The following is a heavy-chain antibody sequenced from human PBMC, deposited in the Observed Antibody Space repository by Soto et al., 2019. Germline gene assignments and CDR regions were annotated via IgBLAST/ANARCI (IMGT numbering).Heavy chain of an antibody. CDR3: ARNHYGDPPLNNWFDP. Sequence: PSETLSLTCTVSDDSISCYYWSWIRQPPGRGLEWIGYIHHSGSTYYNPSLKSRVTISLDMSKNQFSLTLTSVTAADTAMYYCARNHYGDPPLNNWFDPWGQGTLVTVSS. CDR1: DDSISCYY. CDR2: IHHSGST. V-gene: IGHV4-59*01. D-gene: IGHD4-17*01. J-gene: IGHJ5*02.